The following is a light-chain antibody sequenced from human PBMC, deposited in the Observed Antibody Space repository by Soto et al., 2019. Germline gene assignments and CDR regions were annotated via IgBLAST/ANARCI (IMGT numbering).Light chain of an antibody. J-gene: IGKJ1*01. V-gene: IGKV1-39*01. Sequence: DIQMTQSPSSLSASVGDRVTITCRASQSIGNHLNWYQHKPGKAPILLICAASSLQSGVPSRFSGSGSGTDFTLTINSLQPEDFASYYCQQSGDTPPWTFGQGTKVDIK. CDR1: QSIGNH. CDR3: QQSGDTPPWT. CDR2: AAS.